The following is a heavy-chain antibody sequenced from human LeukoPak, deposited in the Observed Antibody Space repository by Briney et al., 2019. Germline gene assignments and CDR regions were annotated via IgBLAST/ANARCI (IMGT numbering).Heavy chain of an antibody. CDR2: INPSGDST. J-gene: IGHJ6*02. V-gene: IGHV1-46*01. CDR3: ARDSGPSANYYYYGMDV. CDR1: GYTFTSYY. Sequence: GASVKVSCKASGYTFTSYYMHWVRQAPGQGLEWMGIINPSGDSTSYAQKFQGRVTMTRDTSTSTVYMELSSLRSEDTAVYYCARDSGPSANYYYYGMDVWGQGTTVTVSS. D-gene: IGHD1-14*01.